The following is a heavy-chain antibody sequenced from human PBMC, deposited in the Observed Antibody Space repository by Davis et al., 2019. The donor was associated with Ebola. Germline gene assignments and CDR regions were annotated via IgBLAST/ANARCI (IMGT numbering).Heavy chain of an antibody. CDR2: IRSKAYGGTT. CDR1: GFTFGDYA. J-gene: IGHJ4*02. CDR3: TRDLRTTVTPDGGY. Sequence: PGGSLRLSCTASGFTFGDYAMSWFRQAPGKGLEWVGFIRSKAYGGTTEYAASVKGRFTISRDDSKSIAYLQMNSLKTEDTAVYYCTRDLRTTVTPDGGYWGQGTLVTVSS. V-gene: IGHV3-49*03. D-gene: IGHD4-17*01.